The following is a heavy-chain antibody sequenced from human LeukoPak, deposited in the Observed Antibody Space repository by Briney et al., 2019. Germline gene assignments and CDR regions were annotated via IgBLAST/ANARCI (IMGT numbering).Heavy chain of an antibody. D-gene: IGHD3-10*01. CDR1: GFTFSNYA. Sequence: GGSLRLSCAASGFTFSNYAMHWVRQAPGKGLEWVAVISYAGSNKYYGDSVKGRFTISRDNSKNTLYLQMNSLRPEDTAVYYCAKVRLLWFGEPIDYWGQGTLVTVSS. CDR2: ISYAGSNK. CDR3: AKVRLLWFGEPIDY. V-gene: IGHV3-30*04. J-gene: IGHJ4*02.